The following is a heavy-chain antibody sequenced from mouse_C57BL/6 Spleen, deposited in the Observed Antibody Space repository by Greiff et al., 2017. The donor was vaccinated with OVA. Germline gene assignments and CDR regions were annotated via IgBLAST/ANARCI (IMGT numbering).Heavy chain of an antibody. V-gene: IGHV1-81*01. CDR1: GYTFTSYG. J-gene: IGHJ1*03. D-gene: IGHD1-1*01. CDR2: IYPRSGNT. Sequence: QVQLKQSGAELARPGASVKLSCKASGYTFTSYGISWVKQRTGQGLEWIGEIYPRSGNTYYNEKFKGKATLTADKSSSTAYMELRSLTSEDSAVYFGASVITTVVARYFDVWGTGTTVTVSS. CDR3: ASVITTVVARYFDV.